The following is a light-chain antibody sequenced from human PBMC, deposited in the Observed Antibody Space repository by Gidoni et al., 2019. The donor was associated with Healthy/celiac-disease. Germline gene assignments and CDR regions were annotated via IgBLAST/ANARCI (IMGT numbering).Light chain of an antibody. V-gene: IGKV1-39*01. CDR1: QSISGH. J-gene: IGKJ4*01. Sequence: DIQMTQSPSSLSASVGDRVTITCRASQSISGHLDWYQQKPGKAPKLLIYAASSLQSGVPSRFSGGGSGTDFILTISSLQPEDFATYYCQQGFNVPRTFGGGTKVEIK. CDR3: QQGFNVPRT. CDR2: AAS.